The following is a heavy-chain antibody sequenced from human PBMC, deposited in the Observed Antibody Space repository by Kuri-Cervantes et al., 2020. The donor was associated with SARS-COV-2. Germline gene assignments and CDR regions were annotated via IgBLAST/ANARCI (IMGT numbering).Heavy chain of an antibody. CDR2: ISYDGSNK. J-gene: IGHJ4*02. CDR3: ARLGYCTNGVCYTQENGDY. CDR1: GFTVSSNY. V-gene: IGHV3-30-3*01. D-gene: IGHD2-8*01. Sequence: GESLKISCAASGFTVSSNYMSWVRQAPGKGLEWVAVISYDGSNKYYADSVKGRFTISRDNSKNTLYLQMNSLRAEDTAVYYCARLGYCTNGVCYTQENGDYWGQGTLVTVSS.